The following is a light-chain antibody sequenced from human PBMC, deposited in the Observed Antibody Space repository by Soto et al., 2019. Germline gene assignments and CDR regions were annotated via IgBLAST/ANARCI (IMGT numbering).Light chain of an antibody. CDR1: QSVTSN. Sequence: EIVMTQSPATLSVSPGERVTLSCRASQSVTSNLAWYQQQPGQAPRLLIYGASTRATGIPARFSGSGSGTEFTLTISSLQSEDFAFYYCQQYNNWPPWTFGQGTKVVIK. J-gene: IGKJ1*01. V-gene: IGKV3-15*01. CDR2: GAS. CDR3: QQYNNWPPWT.